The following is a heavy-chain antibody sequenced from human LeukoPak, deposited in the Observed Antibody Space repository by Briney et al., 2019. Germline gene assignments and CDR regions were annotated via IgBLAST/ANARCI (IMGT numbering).Heavy chain of an antibody. Sequence: PSETLSLTCTVSGGSISSYYWSWIRQPPGKGLEWIGYIYYIGSTNYNPSLKSRVTISVDTSKNQFSLKLSSVTAADTAVYYCARDRGSGWYETAFDYWGQGTLVTVSS. CDR1: GGSISSYY. CDR3: ARDRGSGWYETAFDY. D-gene: IGHD6-19*01. V-gene: IGHV4-59*01. CDR2: IYYIGST. J-gene: IGHJ4*02.